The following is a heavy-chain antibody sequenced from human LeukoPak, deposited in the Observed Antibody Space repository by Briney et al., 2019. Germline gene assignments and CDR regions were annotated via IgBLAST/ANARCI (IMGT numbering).Heavy chain of an antibody. CDR1: GFTFSSYE. V-gene: IGHV3-21*01. CDR3: ARDPYSGNYGNDYYYYMDV. CDR2: ITSSGTHI. Sequence: PGGSLRLSCAASGFTFSSYEVNWVRQAPGKAMEWVSSITSSGTHIFYADSVRGRFTISRDNAKNSLYLQMDSLGPDDTAVYYCARDPYSGNYGNDYYYYMDVWGKGTTVTVSS. D-gene: IGHD1-26*01. J-gene: IGHJ6*03.